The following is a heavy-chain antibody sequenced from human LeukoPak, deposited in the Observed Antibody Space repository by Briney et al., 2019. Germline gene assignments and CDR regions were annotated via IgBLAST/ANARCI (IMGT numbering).Heavy chain of an antibody. Sequence: PSETLSLTCTVSGGSISSYYWSWIRQPPGKGLEWIGYIYYSGSTNYNPSLESRVTISVDTSKNQFSLKLSSVTAADTAVYYCALQTYSVAAFDYWGQGTLVTVSS. V-gene: IGHV4-59*08. CDR2: IYYSGST. CDR1: GGSISSYY. D-gene: IGHD6-19*01. CDR3: ALQTYSVAAFDY. J-gene: IGHJ4*02.